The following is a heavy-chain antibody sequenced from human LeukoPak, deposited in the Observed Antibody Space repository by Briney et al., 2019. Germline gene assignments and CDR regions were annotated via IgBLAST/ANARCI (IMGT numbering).Heavy chain of an antibody. J-gene: IGHJ4*02. CDR1: GFTFSSYS. D-gene: IGHD2-15*01. CDR3: ARATRGVASDFDY. V-gene: IGHV3-21*01. CDR2: ISSSSSYI. Sequence: PGGSLRLSCVASGFTFSSYSMNWVRQAPGKGLEWVSSISSSSSYIYNADSVKGRFTISRDNAKNSLYLQMNSLRAEDTAVYYCARATRGVASDFDYWGQGTLVTVSS.